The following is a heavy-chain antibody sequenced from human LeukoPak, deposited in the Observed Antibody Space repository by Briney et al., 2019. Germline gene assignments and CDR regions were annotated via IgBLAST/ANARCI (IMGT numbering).Heavy chain of an antibody. V-gene: IGHV3-23*01. CDR1: GFAFNNYA. D-gene: IGHD3-22*01. CDR3: AKDMALYYDSSGYSNDRTYYFDY. CDR2: INDNGGQT. Sequence: GGSLRLSCAASGFAFNNYAMTWVRQAPGKGLEWVSNINDNGGQTHYAYSVKGRFTISRDNSKNTLYLQMNSLRAEDTAVYYCAKDMALYYDSSGYSNDRTYYFDYWGQGTLVTVSS. J-gene: IGHJ4*02.